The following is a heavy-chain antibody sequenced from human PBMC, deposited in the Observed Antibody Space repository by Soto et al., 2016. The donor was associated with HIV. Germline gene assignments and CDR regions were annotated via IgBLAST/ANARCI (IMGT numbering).Heavy chain of an antibody. CDR2: INHSGST. Sequence: QVQLQQWGAGLLKPSETLSLTCAVYGGSFSGYYWSWIRQSPGKGLQWIGEINHSGSTKYNPSLKSRVTISVDTSKNQFSLKLTSVTAADTAVYYCAREGDFLYYFDYWGRGTLGHRLL. D-gene: IGHD3-16*01. CDR1: GGSFSGYY. J-gene: IGHJ4*02. V-gene: IGHV4-34*01. CDR3: AREGDFLYYFDY.